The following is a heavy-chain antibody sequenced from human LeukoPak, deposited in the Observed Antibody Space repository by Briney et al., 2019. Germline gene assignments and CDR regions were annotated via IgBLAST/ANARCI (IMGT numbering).Heavy chain of an antibody. J-gene: IGHJ4*02. CDR2: IYYSGST. V-gene: IGHV4-39*01. CDR1: GGSISGSSYY. Sequence: KPSETLSLTCTVSGGSISGSSYYWGWIRQPPGKGLEWIGSIYYSGSTYYNPSLKSRVTISVDTSKNQFSLKLSSVTAADTAVYYCARHRNEYDYGDYQVIDYWGQGTLVTVSS. CDR3: ARHRNEYDYGDYQVIDY. D-gene: IGHD4-17*01.